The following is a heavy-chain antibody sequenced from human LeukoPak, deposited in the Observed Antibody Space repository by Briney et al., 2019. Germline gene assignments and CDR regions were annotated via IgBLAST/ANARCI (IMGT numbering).Heavy chain of an antibody. CDR1: GFTFSNYW. V-gene: IGHV3-74*01. Sequence: PGGSLRLSCAASGFTFSNYWMHWVRQAPGKGLVWVSRINSDGSSISYADSVKGRVTISRDNAKNTLYLQINSLRAEDTAVYYCARDRGSYNDYWGQGTLVTVSS. J-gene: IGHJ4*02. D-gene: IGHD1-26*01. CDR3: ARDRGSYNDY. CDR2: INSDGSSI.